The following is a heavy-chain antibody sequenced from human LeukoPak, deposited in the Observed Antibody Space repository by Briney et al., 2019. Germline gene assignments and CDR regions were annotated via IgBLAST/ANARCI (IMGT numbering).Heavy chain of an antibody. CDR3: ARANDIVVVPAAINWFDP. V-gene: IGHV4-34*01. CDR1: GGSFSGYY. D-gene: IGHD2-2*02. Sequence: KPSETLSLTCAVYGGSFSGYYWSWIRQPPGKGLEWIGEINHSGSTNYNPSLKSRVTISVDTSKNQFSLKLSSVTAADTAVYYCARANDIVVVPAAINWFDPWGQGTLVTVSS. CDR2: INHSGST. J-gene: IGHJ5*02.